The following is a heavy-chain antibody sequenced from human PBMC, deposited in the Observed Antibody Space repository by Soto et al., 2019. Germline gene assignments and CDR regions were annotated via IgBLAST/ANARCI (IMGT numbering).Heavy chain of an antibody. CDR2: ISTSGSNI. J-gene: IGHJ6*02. CDR1: GFTFSSYE. D-gene: IGHD4-17*01. CDR3: ARDGSTVTTNYHYAMDV. Sequence: QTGGSLRLSCEASGFTFSSYEMNWVRQAPGKGLEWVSYISTSGSNIYYADSVKGRFTISRDNAKNSLYLQMNSLRAEDTAVYYCARDGSTVTTNYHYAMDVWGQGTTVTVSS. V-gene: IGHV3-48*03.